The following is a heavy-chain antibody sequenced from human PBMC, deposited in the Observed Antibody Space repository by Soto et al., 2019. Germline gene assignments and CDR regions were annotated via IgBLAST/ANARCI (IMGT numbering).Heavy chain of an antibody. CDR1: GGTFGNFI. J-gene: IGHJ6*02. D-gene: IGHD3-16*02. CDR3: ARNGTYRSSLRRFSGIGV. Sequence: SVKVSCKASGGTFGNFIMNWVRQTPGQGLEWMGGIVPMLGTPTYAEKFKGRVRISATGSTSTTYMELTSLRSEDTAIYYCARNGTYRSSLRRFSGIGVWGQGTTVRVSS. CDR2: IVPMLGTP. V-gene: IGHV1-69*13.